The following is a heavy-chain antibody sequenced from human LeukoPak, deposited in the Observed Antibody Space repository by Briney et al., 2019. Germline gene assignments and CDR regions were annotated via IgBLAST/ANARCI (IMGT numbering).Heavy chain of an antibody. Sequence: SETLSLTCTVSGGSISSGFYWGWIRQAPGKGLEWIGSIDYSGDTYYIPSLKSRLTISADMSRNQYSLKLSSVTAADTGVYYCARDSGNFQVDYWGLGALVTVSA. J-gene: IGHJ4*02. CDR2: IDYSGDT. CDR3: ARDSGNFQVDY. CDR1: GGSISSGFY. D-gene: IGHD1-26*01. V-gene: IGHV4-39*02.